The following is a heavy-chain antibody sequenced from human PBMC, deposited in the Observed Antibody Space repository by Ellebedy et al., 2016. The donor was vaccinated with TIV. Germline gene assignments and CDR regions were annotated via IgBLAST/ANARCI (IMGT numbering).Heavy chain of an antibody. J-gene: IGHJ4*02. CDR2: INAGNGNT. Sequence: ASVKVSCXASGYTFTSYAMHWVRQAPGQRLEWMGWINAGNGNTKYSQKFQGRVTITRDTSASTAYMELSSLRSEDTAVYYCAREGGYSYGSGADYWGQGTLVTASS. CDR3: AREGGYSYGSGADY. CDR1: GYTFTSYA. V-gene: IGHV1-3*01. D-gene: IGHD5-18*01.